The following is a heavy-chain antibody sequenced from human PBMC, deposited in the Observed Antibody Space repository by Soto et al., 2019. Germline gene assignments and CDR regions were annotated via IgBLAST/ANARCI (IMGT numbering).Heavy chain of an antibody. V-gene: IGHV3-30*03. CDR2: ISYDGSDK. D-gene: IGHD5-18*01. Sequence: GGSLRLSCAASGFIFSNYGMHWVRQAPGKGLEWVAVISYDGSDKFDADSVKGRFTISRDKSKNTLYVQMNSLRREDTAVYYCVRETVDTTLARFDYWGQGTLVTVSS. CDR3: VRETVDTTLARFDY. CDR1: GFIFSNYG. J-gene: IGHJ4*02.